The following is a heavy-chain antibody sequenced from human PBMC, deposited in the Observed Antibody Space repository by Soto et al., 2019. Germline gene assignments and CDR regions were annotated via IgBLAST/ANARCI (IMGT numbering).Heavy chain of an antibody. CDR3: GSDVGATEVVHFDV. J-gene: IGHJ4*02. Sequence: GGSLRLSCEGSGFKFNTYGIHWVRQTPGKGLEWVAVSWDGGIKRHYADAVKGRFIISRDNAKNTLYLQMNSLRVDDTAVYFCGSDVGATEVVHFDVWGRGTLVTVSS. CDR1: GFKFNTYG. D-gene: IGHD3-9*01. CDR2: SWDGGIKR. V-gene: IGHV3-33*08.